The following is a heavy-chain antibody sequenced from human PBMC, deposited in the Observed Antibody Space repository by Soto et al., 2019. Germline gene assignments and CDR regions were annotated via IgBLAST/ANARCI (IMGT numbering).Heavy chain of an antibody. CDR2: IYYSGST. Sequence: ETLSLTCSVSGCSISSYYWSWIRQPPGKGLEWIGYIYYSGSTNYNPSLKSRVTISVDTSKNQFSLKLSSVTAADTAVYYCARGGWKLFDYWGQGTLVTVSS. CDR3: ARGGWKLFDY. J-gene: IGHJ4*02. CDR1: GCSISSYY. V-gene: IGHV4-59*01. D-gene: IGHD6-19*01.